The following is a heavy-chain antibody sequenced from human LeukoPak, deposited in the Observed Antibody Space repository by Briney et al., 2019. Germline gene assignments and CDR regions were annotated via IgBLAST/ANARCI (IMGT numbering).Heavy chain of an antibody. J-gene: IGHJ6*04. CDR2: IITDSGGT. V-gene: IGHV1-2*06. CDR3: ATLGALTQSV. D-gene: IGHD1-26*01. Sequence: GASVKVSCKASGYTFTDYYMYWVRQAPGQGLEWMGRIITDSGGTKYAQKFQGRVTMTRDTSIDTAYMELSRLTSDDTAVYYCATLGALTQSVWGKGTTVTVSS. CDR1: GYTFTDYY.